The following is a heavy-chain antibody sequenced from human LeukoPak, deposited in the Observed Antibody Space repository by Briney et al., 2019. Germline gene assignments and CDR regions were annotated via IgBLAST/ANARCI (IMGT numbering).Heavy chain of an antibody. J-gene: IGHJ4*02. CDR1: GYTLTELS. CDR3: ATGGMVRGVIIRKVDYFDY. D-gene: IGHD3-10*01. V-gene: IGHV1-24*01. Sequence: GASVKVSCKVSGYTLTELSMHWVRQAPGRGLEWMGGFDPEDGETIYAQKFQGRVTMTEDTSTDTAYMELSSLRSEDTAVYYCATGGMVRGVIIRKVDYFDYWGQGTLVTVSS. CDR2: FDPEDGET.